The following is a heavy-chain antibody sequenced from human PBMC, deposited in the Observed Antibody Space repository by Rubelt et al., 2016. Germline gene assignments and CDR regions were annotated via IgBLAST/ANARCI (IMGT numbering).Heavy chain of an antibody. D-gene: IGHD3-22*01. CDR2: IYYSGST. J-gene: IGHJ5*02. Sequence: QVQLQESGPGLVKPSETLSLTCTVSGGSISSFYWSWIRQPPGKGLEWIGYIYYSGSTNYNPSLKSRVTISVDMSKNHFSVKLSVVTAADTAVYYCARSYDSSKWFDPWGQGTLVTVSS. CDR1: GGSISSFY. V-gene: IGHV4-59*01. CDR3: ARSYDSSKWFDP.